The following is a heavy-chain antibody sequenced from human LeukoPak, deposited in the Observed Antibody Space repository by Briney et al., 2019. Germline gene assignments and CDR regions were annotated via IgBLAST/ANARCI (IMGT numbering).Heavy chain of an antibody. CDR2: IYSGGTT. V-gene: IGHV3-66*01. J-gene: IGHJ4*02. CDR3: ARYNYGRSGFDY. Sequence: GGSLRLSCAASGFTVSTNYMTWVRQAPGKGLEWVSVIYSGGTTYYADSVKGRFSISRDNSKNTLYLQMNSLRAEDTAVYYCARYNYGRSGFDYWGQGTLVTVSS. CDR1: GFTVSTNY. D-gene: IGHD5-24*01.